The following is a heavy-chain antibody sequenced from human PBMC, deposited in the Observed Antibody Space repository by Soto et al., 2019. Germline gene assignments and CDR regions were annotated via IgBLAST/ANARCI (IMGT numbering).Heavy chain of an antibody. CDR3: AKDRRAGGSSAFYFDF. CDR2: ISATGGGT. J-gene: IGHJ4*02. V-gene: IGHV3-23*01. CDR1: GFKFSNYA. Sequence: PGGSLELACAASGFKFSNYAMGWVRQAPGKGLEWVSLISATGGGTYYADSVKGRFTISRDNSHNTLYLQVHSLTAEDTAVYYCAKDRRAGGSSAFYFDFWGQGAQVTGPS. D-gene: IGHD3-16*01.